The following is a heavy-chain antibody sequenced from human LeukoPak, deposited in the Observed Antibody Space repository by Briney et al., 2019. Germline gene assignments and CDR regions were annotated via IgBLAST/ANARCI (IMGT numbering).Heavy chain of an antibody. CDR1: YGAISLFY. V-gene: IGHV4-59*01. CDR2: IYYSGST. CDR3: ARTFYDFWSGPYWFDP. D-gene: IGHD3-3*01. Sequence: PSETLSLTCTVSYGAISLFYWSCIRQPPGKGLEWIGYIYYSGSTNYNPSLKSRVTISVDTSKNQFSLKLSSVTAADTAVYYGARTFYDFWSGPYWFDPWGQGTLVTVSS. J-gene: IGHJ5*02.